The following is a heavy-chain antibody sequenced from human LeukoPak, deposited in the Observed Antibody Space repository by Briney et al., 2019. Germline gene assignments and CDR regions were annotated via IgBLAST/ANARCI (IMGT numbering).Heavy chain of an antibody. V-gene: IGHV6-1*01. CDR1: GDSVSSNSVA. Sequence: SQTLSLTCAISGDSVSSNSVAWNWIRQSPSRGLEWLGRTYYRSKWHYDYAISVKSRITINPDTSRSQFSLHLNSVTPEDTAVYYCAREYSSSSQSFDYWGQGTLVTVSS. CDR2: TYYRSKWHY. D-gene: IGHD6-13*01. CDR3: AREYSSSSQSFDY. J-gene: IGHJ4*02.